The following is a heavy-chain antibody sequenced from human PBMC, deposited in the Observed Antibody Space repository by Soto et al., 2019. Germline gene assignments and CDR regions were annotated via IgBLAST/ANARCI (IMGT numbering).Heavy chain of an antibody. CDR3: ARVEQRWGYYYYGMDV. D-gene: IGHD6-25*01. CDR2: INPNSGGT. CDR1: GYTFTGYY. V-gene: IGHV1-2*02. Sequence: GASVKVSCKASGYTFTGYYMHWVRQAPGQGLEWMGWINPNSGGTNYAQKFQGRVTMTRDTSISTAYVEPSRLRSDDTAVYYCARVEQRWGYYYYGMDVWGQGTTVTVSS. J-gene: IGHJ6*02.